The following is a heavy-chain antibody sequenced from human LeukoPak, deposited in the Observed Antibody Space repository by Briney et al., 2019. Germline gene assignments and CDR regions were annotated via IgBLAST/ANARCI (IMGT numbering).Heavy chain of an antibody. CDR2: INTNTGNP. CDR3: ARDGYGDYRLDAFDI. Sequence: GASVKVSCKASGYTFTSYAMNWVRQAPGQGLEWMGWINTNTGNPTYAQGFTGRFVFSLDTSVSTAYLQISSLKAEDTAVYYCARDGYGDYRLDAFDIWGQGTMVTVSS. D-gene: IGHD4-17*01. J-gene: IGHJ3*02. V-gene: IGHV7-4-1*02. CDR1: GYTFTSYA.